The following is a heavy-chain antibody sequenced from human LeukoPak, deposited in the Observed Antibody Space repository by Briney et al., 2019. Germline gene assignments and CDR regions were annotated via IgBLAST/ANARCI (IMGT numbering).Heavy chain of an antibody. CDR2: IYPGDSDT. V-gene: IGHV5-51*01. J-gene: IGHJ4*02. D-gene: IGHD3-3*02. CDR1: GYSFTSYG. CDR3: ARRSAFEGILDY. Sequence: VESLKISCKGSGYSFTSYGIGWVRQMPGKGLEWMGIIYPGDSDTRYSPSFQGQVAISADKSISTAYLQWSSLKASDTAMYYCARRSAFEGILDYWGQGTLVTVSS.